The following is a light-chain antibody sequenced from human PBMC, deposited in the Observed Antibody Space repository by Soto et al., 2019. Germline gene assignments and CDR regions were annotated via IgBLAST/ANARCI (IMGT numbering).Light chain of an antibody. Sequence: DIQMTQSPSSLSASVGDRVTITCQASQVINNCLNWYQQKPGKAPKLLVYDASNLETGVPSRFSGSGSETDFTFSISSLQPEDIATYYCQQYDNPPPTFGQGTKLEIK. CDR2: DAS. J-gene: IGKJ2*01. CDR3: QQYDNPPPT. V-gene: IGKV1-33*01. CDR1: QVINNC.